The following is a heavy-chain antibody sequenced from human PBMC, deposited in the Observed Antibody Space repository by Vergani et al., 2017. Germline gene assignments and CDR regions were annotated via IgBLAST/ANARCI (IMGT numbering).Heavy chain of an antibody. CDR2: INHSGST. CDR1: GGSFSGYY. D-gene: IGHD6-13*01. CDR3: AREAVAAAAHGDY. J-gene: IGHJ4*02. V-gene: IGHV4-34*01. Sequence: QVQLQQWGAGLLKPSETLSLTCAVYGGSFSGYYWSWIRQPPGKGLEWIGEINHSGSTNYNPSLKSRVTISVDTSKNQFSLKLSSVTAADTAVYYCAREAVAAAAHGDYWGQGTLVTVSS.